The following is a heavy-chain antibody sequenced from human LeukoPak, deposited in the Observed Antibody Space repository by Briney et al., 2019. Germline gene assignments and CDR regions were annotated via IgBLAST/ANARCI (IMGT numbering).Heavy chain of an antibody. Sequence: GGSLRLSCAASGFTFSSYSMNWVRQAPGKGLEWVSSISSSSSYIYYADSVKGRFTISRDNSKNTLYLQMNSLRAEDTAVYYCAKGARWSYCGGDCYSAFDYWGQGTLVTVSS. J-gene: IGHJ4*02. CDR2: ISSSSSYI. D-gene: IGHD2-21*02. CDR3: AKGARWSYCGGDCYSAFDY. V-gene: IGHV3-21*04. CDR1: GFTFSSYS.